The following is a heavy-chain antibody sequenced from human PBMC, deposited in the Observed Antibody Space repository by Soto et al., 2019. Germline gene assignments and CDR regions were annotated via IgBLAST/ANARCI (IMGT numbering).Heavy chain of an antibody. CDR1: GGTFSSYA. D-gene: IGHD5-12*01. CDR2: IIPIFGTA. Sequence: GASVKVSCKASGGTFSSYAISWVRQAPGQGLEWMGGIIPIFGTANYAQKFQGRVTITADESTSTAYMELSSLRSEDTAVYYCAREVGDGYNPFDYWGQGTLVTVSS. J-gene: IGHJ4*02. CDR3: AREVGDGYNPFDY. V-gene: IGHV1-69*13.